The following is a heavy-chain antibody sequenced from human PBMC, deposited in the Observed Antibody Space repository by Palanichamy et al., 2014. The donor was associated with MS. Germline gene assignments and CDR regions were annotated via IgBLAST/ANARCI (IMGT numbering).Heavy chain of an antibody. J-gene: IGHJ4*02. Sequence: LQLHLSGPGLVKPSETLSLTCTVSGFSISNTNYYWGWIRQPPGKGLEWIGSIFYTGITYNNPSPESRVAISMDASTSHFSLRLTSLTAADTAVYFCARLSGSGTYEHFYFDYWGQGTLVTVSS. D-gene: IGHD3-10*01. CDR2: IFYTGIT. V-gene: IGHV4-39*01. CDR3: ARLSGSGTYEHFYFDY. CDR1: GFSISNTNYY.